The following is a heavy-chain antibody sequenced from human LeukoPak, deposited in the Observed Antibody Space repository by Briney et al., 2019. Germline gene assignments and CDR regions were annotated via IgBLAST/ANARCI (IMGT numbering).Heavy chain of an antibody. CDR2: IYYSGST. CDR3: ARHPRGYCSSTSCYRNYYYYYMDV. D-gene: IGHD2-2*01. CDR1: GGSISSSSYY. Sequence: TSETLSLTCTVSGGSISSSSYYWGWIRQPPGKGLEWIGSIYYSGSTYYNPSLKSRVTISVDTSKNQFSLKLSSVTAADTAVYYCARHPRGYCSSTSCYRNYYYYYMDVWGKGTTVTISS. J-gene: IGHJ6*03. V-gene: IGHV4-39*01.